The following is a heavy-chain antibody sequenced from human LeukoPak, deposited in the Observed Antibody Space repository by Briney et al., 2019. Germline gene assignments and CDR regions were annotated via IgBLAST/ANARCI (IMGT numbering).Heavy chain of an antibody. CDR1: GFTFGSYA. CDR3: ARIDTYYYDSSGYYSAFDI. V-gene: IGHV3-23*01. CDR2: ISGSGGRT. Sequence: GGSLRLSCAASGFTFGSYAMNWVRQAPGKGLEWVSTISGSGGRTYYADSVKGRFTISRDNAKNSLYLQMNSLRAEDTALYYCARIDTYYYDSSGYYSAFDIWGQGTIVTVSS. D-gene: IGHD3-22*01. J-gene: IGHJ3*02.